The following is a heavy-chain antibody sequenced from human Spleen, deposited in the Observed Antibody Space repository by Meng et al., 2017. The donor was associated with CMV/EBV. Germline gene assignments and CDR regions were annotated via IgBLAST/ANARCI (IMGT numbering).Heavy chain of an antibody. CDR3: ARGPDDFDY. Sequence: QVQLKESGPGLVKPSETRYLTCTVSGGSLSSYYWSGIRQPPGKGLEWIGYIYYSGSTRYIPSLKSRVSMSVDTSKNQFTLKHSSVTAADTAVYYCARGPDDFDYWGQGTLVTVSS. D-gene: IGHD1-14*01. CDR1: GGSLSSYY. V-gene: IGHV4-59*01. CDR2: IYYSGST. J-gene: IGHJ4*02.